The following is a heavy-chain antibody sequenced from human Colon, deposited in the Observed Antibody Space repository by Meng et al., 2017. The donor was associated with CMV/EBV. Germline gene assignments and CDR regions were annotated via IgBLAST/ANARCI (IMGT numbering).Heavy chain of an antibody. D-gene: IGHD2-2*01. CDR1: GFSFSTHG. J-gene: IGHJ4*02. CDR3: ARGYCDPLNCYAGGGY. Sequence: GGSLRLSCAASGFSFSTHGINWFRQAPGKGLEWISYNNSNAATKDYADSVRGRFTISRDNRLNSVYLQMSSLRAADTAVYYCARGYCDPLNCYAGGGYWGQGALVTVSS. CDR2: NNSNAATK. V-gene: IGHV3-48*04.